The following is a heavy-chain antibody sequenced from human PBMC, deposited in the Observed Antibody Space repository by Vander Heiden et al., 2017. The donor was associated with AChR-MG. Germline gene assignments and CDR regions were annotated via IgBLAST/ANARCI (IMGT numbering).Heavy chain of an antibody. J-gene: IGHJ4*02. V-gene: IGHV3-11*06. CDR2: ISSSSSYT. CDR3: ARQLSVYSSSDIDY. Sequence: QVPLVESGGGLVKPGGSLTLSCAASGLTFGDYYMGWIRQAPGKGLEWVSYISSSSSYTNYADSVKGRFTISRDNAKNSLYLQMNSLRAEDTAVYYCARQLSVYSSSDIDYWGQGTLVTVSS. D-gene: IGHD6-6*01. CDR1: GLTFGDYY.